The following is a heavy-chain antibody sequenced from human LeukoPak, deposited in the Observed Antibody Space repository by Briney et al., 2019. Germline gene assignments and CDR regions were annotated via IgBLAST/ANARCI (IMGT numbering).Heavy chain of an antibody. CDR2: IYYSGST. Sequence: PSETLSLTCTVSGGSISSSSYYWGWIRQPPWKGLEWIGSIYYSGSTYYNPSLKSRVTISVDTSKNQFSLKLSPVTAADTAVYYCARNPMDTAMPHYYYMDVWGKGTTVTISS. J-gene: IGHJ6*03. D-gene: IGHD5-18*01. V-gene: IGHV4-39*07. CDR1: GGSISSSSYY. CDR3: ARNPMDTAMPHYYYMDV.